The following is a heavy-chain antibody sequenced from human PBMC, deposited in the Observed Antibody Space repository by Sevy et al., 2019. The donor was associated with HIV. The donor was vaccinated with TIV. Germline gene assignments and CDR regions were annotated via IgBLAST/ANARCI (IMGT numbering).Heavy chain of an antibody. D-gene: IGHD2-2*01. Sequence: ASVKVSCKVSRNTLSKLSIHWVRQAPGKGLEWMGGIDREHYETIYAQNFQGRVSLTEDTSTDTAYMELPSLRSQDTAIYYCATDIVVGRDYWGQGTLVTVSS. CDR3: ATDIVVGRDY. CDR2: IDREHYET. J-gene: IGHJ4*02. V-gene: IGHV1-24*01. CDR1: RNTLSKLS.